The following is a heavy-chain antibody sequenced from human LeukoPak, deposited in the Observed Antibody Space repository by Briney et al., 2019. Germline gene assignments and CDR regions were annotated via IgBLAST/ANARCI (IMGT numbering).Heavy chain of an antibody. CDR2: MNPNIGTT. Sequence: ASVKVSCKASGYTLTSYDINWVRQATGQGLEWMGGMNPNIGTTGYAQKFQGRCTKTRNTSISTAYMELSSLRSEDTAVYYCARGVRITMVRGVVFLGRFTPSNWFDPWGQGTLVTVSS. V-gene: IGHV1-8*01. J-gene: IGHJ5*02. D-gene: IGHD3-10*01. CDR1: GYTLTSYD. CDR3: ARGVRITMVRGVVFLGRFTPSNWFDP.